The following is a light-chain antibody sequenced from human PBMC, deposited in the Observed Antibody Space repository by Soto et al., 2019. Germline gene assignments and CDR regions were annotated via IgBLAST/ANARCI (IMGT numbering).Light chain of an antibody. CDR3: QQYNNWPPWT. Sequence: EIVLTQSPATLSVPPGERATLSCRASQSVSGNLAWYQQKPGEAPGLLIYGATTRATGIPARFSGSGSGTEFTLTISSLQSEDFAVYYCQQYNNWPPWTFGQGTKVDIK. CDR2: GAT. V-gene: IGKV3-15*01. CDR1: QSVSGN. J-gene: IGKJ1*01.